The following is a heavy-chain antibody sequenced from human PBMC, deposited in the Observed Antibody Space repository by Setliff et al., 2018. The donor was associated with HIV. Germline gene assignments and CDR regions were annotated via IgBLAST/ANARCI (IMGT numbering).Heavy chain of an antibody. V-gene: IGHV1-18*01. J-gene: IGHJ6*02. CDR3: ARDWRPGDYAVSPLYYYYGMDV. Sequence: ASVKVSCKASGYTFTSYGISWVRQAPGQGLEWMGWISAYNGNTNYAQKLQGRVTMTTDTSTSTAYMELRSLRSDDTAVYYCARDWRPGDYAVSPLYYYYGMDVWGQGTTVTVSS. CDR1: GYTFTSYG. CDR2: ISAYNGNT. D-gene: IGHD4-17*01.